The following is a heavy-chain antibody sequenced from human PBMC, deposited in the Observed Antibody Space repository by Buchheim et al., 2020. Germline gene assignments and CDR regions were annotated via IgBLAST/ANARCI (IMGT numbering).Heavy chain of an antibody. CDR1: GFXFISYV. Sequence: EVQLVVSGGGLVQPGWSLRLSCASSGFXFISYVLYLVRQAPGKGLEWVSYISSSGSTIYYADSVKGRLTISRDNAKNAMYLQMNSLRAEDTAVYYCARVIGLITILGYGMDVWGQGTT. V-gene: IGHV3-48*03. D-gene: IGHD3-3*01. CDR3: ARVIGLITILGYGMDV. CDR2: ISSSGSTI. J-gene: IGHJ6*02.